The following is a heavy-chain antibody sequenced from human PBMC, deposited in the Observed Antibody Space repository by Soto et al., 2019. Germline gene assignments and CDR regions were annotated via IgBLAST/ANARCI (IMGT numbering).Heavy chain of an antibody. CDR1: GYTFTSYG. Sequence: ASVKVSCKASGYTFTSYGISWVRQAPGQGLEWLGWISGYDGRTNLAQKVQDRVTMTTDTSTSTVYMELRSLRSDDTAVYYCAREGDVPYYYYVMDFWGQGTTVTVSS. D-gene: IGHD2-21*02. CDR2: ISGYDGRT. V-gene: IGHV1-18*01. J-gene: IGHJ6*02. CDR3: AREGDVPYYYYVMDF.